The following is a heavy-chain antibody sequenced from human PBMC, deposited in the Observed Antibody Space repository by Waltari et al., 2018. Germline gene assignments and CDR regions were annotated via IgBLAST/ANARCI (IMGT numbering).Heavy chain of an antibody. J-gene: IGHJ3*02. CDR3: ARERRTDAFDI. D-gene: IGHD1-1*01. V-gene: IGHV4-34*01. Sequence: QVQLQQWGAGLLKPSETLSLSCSGYGESFSNYFWTWIRHPPGKGLEWIGEINHGGTTDYNPSLKSRVTISLDTSKNQFSLILNSVTAADTAVYFCARERRTDAFDIWGQGTNVTVSS. CDR1: GESFSNYF. CDR2: INHGGTT.